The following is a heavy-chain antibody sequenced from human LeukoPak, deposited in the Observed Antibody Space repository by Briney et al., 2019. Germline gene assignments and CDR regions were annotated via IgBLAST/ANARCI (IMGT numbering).Heavy chain of an antibody. D-gene: IGHD3-10*01. J-gene: IGHJ1*01. CDR3: ARGSPPFQH. V-gene: IGHV3-13*01. CDR1: GLTFSNYD. CDR2: IGTAGDT. Sequence: PGGSLRLSCAASGLTFSNYDMHWVRQATGQGLEWVSGIGTAGDTYYAGSVKGRFTISRENAKNFLYLQMKSLSAGDTAVYYCARGSPPFQHWGQGTLVTVSS.